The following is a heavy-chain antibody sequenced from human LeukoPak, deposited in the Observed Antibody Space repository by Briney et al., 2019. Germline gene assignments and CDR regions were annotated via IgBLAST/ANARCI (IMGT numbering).Heavy chain of an antibody. CDR1: GYTFTSCD. Sequence: ASVKVSFKASGYTFTSCDINWVRQATGQGLEWMGWMNPNSGNTGYAQKFQGRVTMTRNTSISTAYMELSSLRSEDTAVYYCASPIAAAGTGLGYWGQGTLVTVSS. CDR3: ASPIAAAGTGLGY. J-gene: IGHJ4*02. D-gene: IGHD6-13*01. V-gene: IGHV1-8*01. CDR2: MNPNSGNT.